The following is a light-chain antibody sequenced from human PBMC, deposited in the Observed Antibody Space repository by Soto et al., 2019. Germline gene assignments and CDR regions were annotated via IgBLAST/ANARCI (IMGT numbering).Light chain of an antibody. CDR3: QQRSRWPT. J-gene: IGKJ4*01. CDR1: QSVSSNY. V-gene: IGKV3D-20*02. CDR2: DAS. Sequence: EILLTQSPCTLPLSPGERATLSCRASQSVSSNYLGWYQQKPGHAPRLLIYDASSRATGIPDRFSGSGSGTDFTLTISRLEPEDFAVYFCQQRSRWPTFGGGTKVDIK.